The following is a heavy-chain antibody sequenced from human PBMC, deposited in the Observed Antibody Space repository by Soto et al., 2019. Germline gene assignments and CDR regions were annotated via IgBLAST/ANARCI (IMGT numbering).Heavy chain of an antibody. CDR3: AKAPHCITMVRGALSPFYYFDY. CDR1: GFTFSSYA. V-gene: IGHV3-23*01. J-gene: IGHJ4*02. D-gene: IGHD3-10*01. Sequence: GGSLRLSCAASGFTFSSYAMSWVRQAPGKGLEWVSAISGSGGSTYYADSVKGRFTISRDNSKNTLYMQINSLRAEDIAVYYCAKAPHCITMVRGALSPFYYFDYWGQGTLVTVSS. CDR2: ISGSGGST.